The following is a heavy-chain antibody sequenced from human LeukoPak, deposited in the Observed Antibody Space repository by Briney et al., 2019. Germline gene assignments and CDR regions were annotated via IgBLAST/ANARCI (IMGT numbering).Heavy chain of an antibody. CDR3: AAVPGIIIAGYFAS. V-gene: IGHV3-23*01. CDR1: GFTFTSSA. Sequence: GGSLRLSCVASGFTFTSSAMTWVRQAPGKGLEWVSVVGSTGGTTYYADCVKGRFTISRDNAKNTVILQMNNLRVEDTAVYYCAAVPGIIIAGYFASWGRGTLVAVSA. CDR2: VGSTGGTT. J-gene: IGHJ4*02. D-gene: IGHD3-10*02.